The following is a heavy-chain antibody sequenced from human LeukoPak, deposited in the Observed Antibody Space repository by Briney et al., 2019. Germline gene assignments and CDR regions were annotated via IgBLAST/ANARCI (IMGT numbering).Heavy chain of an antibody. CDR1: GGSISSYY. V-gene: IGHV4-59*01. Sequence: SETLSLTCTVSGGSISSYYWSWIRQPPGKGLEWIVYIYYSGSTNYNPSLKSRVTISVDTSKNQFSLKLSSVTAADTAVYYCASPTVAGTSGFDPWGQGTLVTVSS. J-gene: IGHJ5*02. CDR3: ASPTVAGTSGFDP. CDR2: IYYSGST. D-gene: IGHD6-19*01.